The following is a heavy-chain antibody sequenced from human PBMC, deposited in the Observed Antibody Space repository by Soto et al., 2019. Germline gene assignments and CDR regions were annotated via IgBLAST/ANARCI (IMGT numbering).Heavy chain of an antibody. Sequence: GGSLRLSCAASGFIFSDYYMSWVRQTPGTGLERGSYISTRSTYTNYADSVKGRFTISRDNTKNSLYLQMDSLRVEDTAVYYCARDLAWKRGKVGRYYYGMDVWGQGTTVTVSS. V-gene: IGHV3-11*06. CDR1: GFIFSDYY. CDR2: ISTRSTYT. D-gene: IGHD1-1*01. CDR3: ARDLAWKRGKVGRYYYGMDV. J-gene: IGHJ6*02.